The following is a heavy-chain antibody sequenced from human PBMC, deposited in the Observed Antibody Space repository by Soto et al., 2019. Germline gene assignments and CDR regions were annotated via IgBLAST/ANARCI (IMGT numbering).Heavy chain of an antibody. Sequence: GSSVDVCWEACGDGFARCGRRWVRQAPGQGLEWMGWISTYNGDTNYAQTFQGRVTMTTDTSTSTVHMEVRSLRSDDTAVYYCAREGVAPYYYYGLDVWGQGTPVTVSS. CDR3: AREGVAPYYYYGLDV. J-gene: IGHJ6*02. V-gene: IGHV1-18*01. CDR2: ISTYNGDT. CDR1: GDGFARCG. D-gene: IGHD5-12*01.